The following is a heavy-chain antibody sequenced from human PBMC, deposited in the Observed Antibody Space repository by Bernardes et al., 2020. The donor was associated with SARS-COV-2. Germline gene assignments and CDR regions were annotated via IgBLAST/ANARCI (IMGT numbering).Heavy chain of an antibody. CDR2: ITPKNGDT. CDR3: ASVTWSQRDGFDI. CDR1: GYTFTAYY. Sequence: ASVKVYCKASGYTFTAYYFHWVRQAPGQGLEWMGWITPKNGDTAYAQNFRGRVTMTRDTSISTGYMELSRLTSDDTAVYYCASVTWSQRDGFDIWGQGTMVTVSS. V-gene: IGHV1-2*02. J-gene: IGHJ3*02. D-gene: IGHD1-26*01.